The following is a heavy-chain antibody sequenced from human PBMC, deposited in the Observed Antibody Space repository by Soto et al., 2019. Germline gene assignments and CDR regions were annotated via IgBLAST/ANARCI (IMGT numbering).Heavy chain of an antibody. CDR1: GFTCSSYA. D-gene: IGHD6-19*01. Sequence: QVQLVESGGGVVQPGRSLRLSCAASGFTCSSYAMHWCRQAPGKGLEWVAVISYDGSNKYYADSVKGRFTISSDNSTNTLYVQMNSLSAEDTAVYYGASDQQWLVYFAYCGQGTLVTVSS. J-gene: IGHJ4*02. CDR3: ASDQQWLVYFAY. V-gene: IGHV3-30-3*01. CDR2: ISYDGSNK.